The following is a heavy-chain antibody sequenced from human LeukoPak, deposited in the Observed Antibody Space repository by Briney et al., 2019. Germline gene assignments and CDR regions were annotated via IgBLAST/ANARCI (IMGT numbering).Heavy chain of an antibody. CDR2: ISSSGSTI. J-gene: IGHJ5*02. D-gene: IGHD4-17*01. Sequence: GGSLRLSCAASGFTFSDYYMSWIRQAPGEGLEWVSYISSSGSTIYYADSVKGRFTISRDNAKNSLYLQMNSLRAEDTAVYYCARDTPDYGDYVLRVWWFDPWGQGTLVTVSS. CDR1: GFTFSDYY. V-gene: IGHV3-11*04. CDR3: ARDTPDYGDYVLRVWWFDP.